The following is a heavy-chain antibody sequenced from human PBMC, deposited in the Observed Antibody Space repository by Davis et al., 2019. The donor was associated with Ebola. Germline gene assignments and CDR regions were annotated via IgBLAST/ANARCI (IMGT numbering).Heavy chain of an antibody. D-gene: IGHD5-24*01. CDR1: GFTFSSYS. Sequence: PGGSLRLSCAASGFTFSSYSMNWVRQAPGKGLEWVSSISSSSSYIYYADSVKGRFTISRDNAKNSLYLQMNSLRAEDTAVYYCARAATRDGYNFRPHFDIWGQGTMVTVSS. CDR2: ISSSSSYI. CDR3: ARAATRDGYNFRPHFDI. J-gene: IGHJ3*02. V-gene: IGHV3-21*04.